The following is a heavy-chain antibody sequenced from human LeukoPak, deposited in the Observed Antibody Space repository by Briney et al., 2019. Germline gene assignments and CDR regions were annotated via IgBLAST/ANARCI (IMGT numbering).Heavy chain of an antibody. V-gene: IGHV3-9*01. D-gene: IGHD3-22*01. Sequence: GGSLRLSCAASGFTFDDYAMHWVRQAPGKGLEWVSGISWNSGSIGYADSVKGRFTISRDNAKNSLYLQMNSLRAEDTALYYCAKGGRVYYDSSGYYSPYYFDYWGQGTLDTVSS. CDR1: GFTFDDYA. J-gene: IGHJ4*02. CDR3: AKGGRVYYDSSGYYSPYYFDY. CDR2: ISWNSGSI.